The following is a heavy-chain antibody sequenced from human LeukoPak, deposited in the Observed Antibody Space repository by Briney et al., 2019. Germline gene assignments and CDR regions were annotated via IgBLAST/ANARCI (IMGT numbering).Heavy chain of an antibody. J-gene: IGHJ4*02. CDR1: GVSVSGYY. CDR3: ARIHRYCSGGACYVLDN. V-gene: IGHV4-59*02. Sequence: PSETLSLTCVVSGVSVSGYYWGWIRQPPGRGLEWIGYVYYSGSTNYNPSFKSRITISVDTSRNQFSLQLSSVTAADTAVYYCARIHRYCSGGACYVLDNWGQGTLVTVSS. D-gene: IGHD2-15*01. CDR2: VYYSGST.